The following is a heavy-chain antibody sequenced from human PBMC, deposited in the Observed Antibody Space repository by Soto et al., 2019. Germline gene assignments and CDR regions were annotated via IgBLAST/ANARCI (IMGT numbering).Heavy chain of an antibody. CDR3: ARVQQLVRSTPFDY. V-gene: IGHV4-31*03. Sequence: PSETLSLTCTVSGGSISSGGYYWSWIRQHPGKGLEWIGYIYYSGSTYYNPSLKSRVTISVDTSKNQFSLKLSSVTAADTAVYYCARVQQLVRSTPFDYWGQGTLVTVSS. CDR2: IYYSGST. J-gene: IGHJ4*02. D-gene: IGHD6-13*01. CDR1: GGSISSGGYY.